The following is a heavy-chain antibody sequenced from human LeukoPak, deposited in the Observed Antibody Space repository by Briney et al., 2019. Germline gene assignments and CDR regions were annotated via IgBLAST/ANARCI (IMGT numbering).Heavy chain of an antibody. CDR3: ARQSYSSSWYFFDH. Sequence: SETLSLTCTVSGGSLRSYYWAWIRQPPGKGLKWIGSIYYSGSSDYNPSLKSRVTISVDTSKDQFSLKLSSVTAADTAVYYCARQSYSSSWYFFDHWGQGALFTVSS. D-gene: IGHD6-13*01. CDR1: GGSLRSYY. J-gene: IGHJ4*02. CDR2: IYYSGSS. V-gene: IGHV4-59*08.